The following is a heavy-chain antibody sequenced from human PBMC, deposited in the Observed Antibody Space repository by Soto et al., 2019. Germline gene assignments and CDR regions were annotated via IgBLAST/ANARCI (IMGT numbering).Heavy chain of an antibody. D-gene: IGHD5-18*01. CDR1: GFTFSSYA. J-gene: IGHJ6*02. Sequence: EVQLLESGGGLVQPGGSLRLSCAASGFTFSSYAMSWVRQAPGKGLEWVSAISGSGGSTYYADSVKGRFTISRDNSKNTLYLQMSSLRAEDTAVYYCAKDSRGGARVGEYSYGTGGYYYGIDVWGQGTTVTVAS. CDR3: AKDSRGGARVGEYSYGTGGYYYGIDV. V-gene: IGHV3-23*01. CDR2: ISGSGGST.